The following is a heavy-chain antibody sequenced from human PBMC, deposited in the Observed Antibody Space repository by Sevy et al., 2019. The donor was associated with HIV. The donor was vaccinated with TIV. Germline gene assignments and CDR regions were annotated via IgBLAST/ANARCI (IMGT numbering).Heavy chain of an antibody. Sequence: GGSLRLSCAVSGFTFSNYWMTWVRQAPGKGLEWVANIKQDGSEKNYVDSVKGRFTISRDNAKNSLYLQMNSLRAEDTAGYYCAGDSTPSFTITWYDAFDIWGQGTMVTVSS. CDR1: GFTFSNYW. CDR2: IKQDGSEK. V-gene: IGHV3-7*03. D-gene: IGHD1-1*01. CDR3: AGDSTPSFTITWYDAFDI. J-gene: IGHJ3*02.